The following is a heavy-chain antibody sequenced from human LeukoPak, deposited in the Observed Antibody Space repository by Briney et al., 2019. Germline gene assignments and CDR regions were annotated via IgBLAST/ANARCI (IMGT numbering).Heavy chain of an antibody. CDR3: ARGYYSSSRFDS. J-gene: IGHJ4*02. V-gene: IGHV3-74*01. D-gene: IGHD6-13*01. CDR1: GFPFSNYW. Sequence: GGSLRLSCAVSGFPFSNYWMHWVRPAPGKGRGWVSRVNSDGSTTNYADSVKGRFTISRDNAENTLYMRMNTLRPEDAAVYYCARGYYSSSRFDSWGQGTLVTVSS. CDR2: VNSDGSTT.